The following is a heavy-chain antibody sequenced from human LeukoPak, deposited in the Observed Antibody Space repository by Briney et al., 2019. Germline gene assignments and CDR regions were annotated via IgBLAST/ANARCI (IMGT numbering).Heavy chain of an antibody. CDR3: ARPHSASGTYYYYFYAMDV. CDR1: GGSISGGSFY. J-gene: IGHJ6*02. V-gene: IGHV4-61*02. D-gene: IGHD3-10*01. CDR2: IYASGST. Sequence: SETLSLTCTVSGGSISGGSFYWTWIRQPAGKGLEWIGRIYASGSTNYNSSLKSRVTISVDTSKNQFSLRLSSVTAADTAVYYCARPHSASGTYYYYFYAMDVWGQGTTVTVSS.